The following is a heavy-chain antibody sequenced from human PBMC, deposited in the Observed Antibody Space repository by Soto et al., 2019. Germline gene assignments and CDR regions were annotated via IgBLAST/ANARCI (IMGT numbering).Heavy chain of an antibody. Sequence: QVQLVQSGAEVKKPRSSVKVSCKASGGTFSSYTISWVRQAPGQGLEWMGRIIPILGIANYAQKFQGRVTVTGDKSTGNAYRELSRLRSEDTAVYYWASNPAYDSSGYYLYYFDYWGQGTLVTVSS. V-gene: IGHV1-69*02. CDR1: GGTFSSYT. CDR3: ASNPAYDSSGYYLYYFDY. CDR2: IIPILGIA. D-gene: IGHD3-22*01. J-gene: IGHJ4*02.